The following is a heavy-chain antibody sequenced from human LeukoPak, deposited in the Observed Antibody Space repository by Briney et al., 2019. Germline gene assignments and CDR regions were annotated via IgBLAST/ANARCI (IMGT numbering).Heavy chain of an antibody. D-gene: IGHD5-18*01. CDR1: GYTFTTYD. CDR3: ARRNTAMVGGLDY. Sequence: ASVKVSCKASGYTFTTYDINWVRQATGQGLEWMGWMNPNSGNTGYAQKFQGRVTMTRNTSISTAFMELSGLRSEDTAVYFCARRNTAMVGGLDYLGQGSLVTVSS. J-gene: IGHJ4*02. CDR2: MNPNSGNT. V-gene: IGHV1-8*01.